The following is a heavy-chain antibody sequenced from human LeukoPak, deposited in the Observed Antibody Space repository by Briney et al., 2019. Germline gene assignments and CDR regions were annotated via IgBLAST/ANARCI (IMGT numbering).Heavy chain of an antibody. CDR1: AGTFSSYA. V-gene: IGHV1-69*01. D-gene: IGHD3-9*01. CDR3: ARDSSLTSATIGY. Sequence: SVKVSCKPSAGTFSSYAISWVRQAPGQGLEWMGGIIDIFDTANYAQKFQGRVTITADDSTSTAYMELSSLRSEDTAVYYCARDSSLTSATIGYWGQGTLVTVSS. J-gene: IGHJ4*02. CDR2: IIDIFDTA.